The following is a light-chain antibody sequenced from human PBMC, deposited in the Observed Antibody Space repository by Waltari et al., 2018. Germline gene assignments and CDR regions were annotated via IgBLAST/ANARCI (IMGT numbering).Light chain of an antibody. V-gene: IGLV2-14*01. Sequence: QSALTQPASVSGSPGQSITISCTGTSSDIGAYNFVSWYQQDPGKAPKVLIYEVTNRPSGVSDHFSGAKSGNTASLTIAGLQAEDEGHYYCSSYVASSTLWVFGGGTKLTVL. CDR1: SSDIGAYNF. J-gene: IGLJ3*02. CDR3: SSYVASSTLWV. CDR2: EVT.